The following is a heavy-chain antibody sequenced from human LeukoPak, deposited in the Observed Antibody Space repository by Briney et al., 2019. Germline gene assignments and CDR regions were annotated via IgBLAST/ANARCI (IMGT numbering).Heavy chain of an antibody. D-gene: IGHD1-26*01. J-gene: IGHJ3*02. V-gene: IGHV5-51*01. CDR3: ARRRGRYSGDAFDI. CDR2: IYPGDSDT. CDR1: GYSFTSYW. Sequence: GESLKISCKGSGYSFTSYWISWVRQMPGKGLEWMGFIYPGDSDTRYSPSFQGQVTISADKSMSTAYLQWSGLKASDTAMYYCARRRGRYSGDAFDIWGQGTMVTVSS.